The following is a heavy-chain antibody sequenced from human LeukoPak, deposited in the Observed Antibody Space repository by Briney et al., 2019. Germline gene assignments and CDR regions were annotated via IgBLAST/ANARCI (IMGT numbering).Heavy chain of an antibody. CDR1: GFTFSSYA. Sequence: PGGSLRLSCAASGFTFSSYAMHWVRQAPGKGLEWVAVISYDGSNKYYADSVKGRFTISRDNSKNTLYLQMSSLRAEDTAVYFCAKNRGANYYNYYMDVWGKGTTVTVSS. V-gene: IGHV3-30*07. D-gene: IGHD4/OR15-4a*01. CDR3: AKNRGANYYNYYMDV. J-gene: IGHJ6*03. CDR2: ISYDGSNK.